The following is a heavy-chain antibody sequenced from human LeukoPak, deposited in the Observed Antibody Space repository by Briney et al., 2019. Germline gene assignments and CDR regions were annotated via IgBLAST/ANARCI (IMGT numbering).Heavy chain of an antibody. D-gene: IGHD3-22*01. J-gene: IGHJ4*02. V-gene: IGHV4-30-2*01. CDR3: ARARGYDSSDKRYYFDY. Sequence: SETLSLTCAVSGGSISSGGYSWSWIRQPPGKGLEWIGYIYHSGSTYYNPSLKSRVTISVDRSKNQFSLKLSSVTAADTAVYYCARARGYDSSDKRYYFDYWGQGTLVTVSS. CDR1: GGSISSGGYS. CDR2: IYHSGST.